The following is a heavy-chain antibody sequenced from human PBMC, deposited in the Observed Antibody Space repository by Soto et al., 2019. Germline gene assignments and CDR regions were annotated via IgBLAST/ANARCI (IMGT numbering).Heavy chain of an antibody. D-gene: IGHD3-16*01. CDR1: GFSLRTSGMR. V-gene: IGHV2-70*04. Sequence: LTLVNPTQTLTLTCTFSGFSLRTSGMRVSWIRQPPGKALEWLARIDWDDDKSYSTSLKTRVTISKDTSRNQVVLTMTNMAPVDNATYFCAWVPRGGVAYFDYWGQGALVTVSS. J-gene: IGHJ4*02. CDR3: AWVPRGGVAYFDY. CDR2: IDWDDDK.